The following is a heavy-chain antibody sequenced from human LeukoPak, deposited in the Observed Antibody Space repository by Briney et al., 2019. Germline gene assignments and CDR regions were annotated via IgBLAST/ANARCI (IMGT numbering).Heavy chain of an antibody. CDR3: AKSGGPNAGY. J-gene: IGHJ4*02. CDR2: ISYDGSNK. D-gene: IGHD3-10*01. V-gene: IGHV3-30*18. Sequence: GGSLRLSCAASGFTFSSYGMHWVRQAPGKGLEWVAVISYDGSNKYYADSVKGRFTISRDNSKNTLYLQMNSLRAEDTAVYYCAKSGGPNAGYWGQGTLVTVSS. CDR1: GFTFSSYG.